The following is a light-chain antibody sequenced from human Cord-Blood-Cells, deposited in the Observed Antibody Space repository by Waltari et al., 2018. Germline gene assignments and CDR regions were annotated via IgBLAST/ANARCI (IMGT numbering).Light chain of an antibody. CDR1: SSDVGGYNY. CDR3: CSYAGSYTWV. Sequence: QSALTQPRSVSGSPGQSVTISCTGTSSDVGGYNYVSWYQQHPGKAPKLMIYDVSKRTSGVPDRFSGSKSGNTASLTISGLQAEDEADDYCCSYAGSYTWVFGGGTKLTVL. J-gene: IGLJ3*02. V-gene: IGLV2-11*01. CDR2: DVS.